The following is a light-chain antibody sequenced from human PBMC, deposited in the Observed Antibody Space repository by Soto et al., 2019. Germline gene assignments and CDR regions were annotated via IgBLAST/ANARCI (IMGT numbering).Light chain of an antibody. Sequence: DIQMTQSPSSLSASVGDRVTITCRASQSISSYLNWYQQKPGKAPKLLIYAASSLQSGVPSRFSGSESETDFTLTISSLQPEDFATYYCQQSYSTPPTFGQGTKVDIK. CDR2: AAS. CDR3: QQSYSTPPT. V-gene: IGKV1-39*01. CDR1: QSISSY. J-gene: IGKJ1*01.